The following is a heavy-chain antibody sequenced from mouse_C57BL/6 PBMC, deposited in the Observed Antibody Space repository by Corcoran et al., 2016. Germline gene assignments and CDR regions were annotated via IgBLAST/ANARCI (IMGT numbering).Heavy chain of an antibody. CDR2: INPNNGGT. CDR3: ARRLLSFGYFDY. V-gene: IGHV1-26*01. D-gene: IGHD2-1*01. Sequence: EVQLQQSGPELVKPGASVKISCKASGYTFTDYYMNWVKQSHGKSLEWIGDINPNNGGTSYNQKFKGKATLTVDKSSSTAYMELRSLTSEDSAVYYCARRLLSFGYFDYWGQGTTLTVSS. J-gene: IGHJ2*01. CDR1: GYTFTDYY.